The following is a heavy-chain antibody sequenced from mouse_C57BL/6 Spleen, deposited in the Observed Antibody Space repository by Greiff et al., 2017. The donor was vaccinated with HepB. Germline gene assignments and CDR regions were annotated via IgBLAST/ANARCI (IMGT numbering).Heavy chain of an antibody. V-gene: IGHV1-50*01. CDR2: IDPSDSYT. J-gene: IGHJ2*01. D-gene: IGHD1-1*01. Sequence: QVQLQQPGAELVKPGASVKLSCKASGYTFTSYWMQWVKQRPGQGLAWIGEIDPSDSYTNYNQKFKGKATLTVDTSSSTAYMQLSSLTSEDSAVYYCAYGSSCFDYWGQGTTLTVSS. CDR1: GYTFTSYW. CDR3: AYGSSCFDY.